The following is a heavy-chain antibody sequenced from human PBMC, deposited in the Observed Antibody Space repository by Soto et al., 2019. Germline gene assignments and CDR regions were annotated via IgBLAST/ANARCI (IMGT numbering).Heavy chain of an antibody. D-gene: IGHD6-25*01. CDR2: ISGSGGST. CDR1: GFTFSSFA. Sequence: EMQLLESGGGLVQPGGSLRLSCAASGFTFSSFAMSWVRQAPGKGLDWVSAISGSGGSTYSADSVKGRFTISRDNSKNTLYLQMRSLRVEDTAVYYCARGCSAANVSPPDCSGQGSLVTVSS. J-gene: IGHJ4*02. V-gene: IGHV3-23*01. CDR3: ARGCSAANVSPPDC.